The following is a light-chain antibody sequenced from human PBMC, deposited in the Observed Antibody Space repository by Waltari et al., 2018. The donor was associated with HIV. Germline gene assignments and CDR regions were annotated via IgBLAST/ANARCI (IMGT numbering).Light chain of an antibody. CDR2: KDS. V-gene: IGLV3-25*03. Sequence: SYELTQPPSVSVYPGQTARITCSGDALPKQYAYWYQQKPGQAPVVMIYKDSERPSGIPERFSGSSSGTTVTLTISGVQAEDEADYYCQSADSSGTHYVFGTGTKVTVL. CDR1: ALPKQY. CDR3: QSADSSGTHYV. J-gene: IGLJ1*01.